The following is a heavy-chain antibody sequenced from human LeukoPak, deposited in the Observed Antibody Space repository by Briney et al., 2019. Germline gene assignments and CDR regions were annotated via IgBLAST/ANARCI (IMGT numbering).Heavy chain of an antibody. J-gene: IGHJ4*02. CDR3: ARGLNDSWTGENY. V-gene: IGHV4-34*01. CDR1: DGSFSGYY. CDR2: INHSGST. Sequence: SGTLSLTCAVYDGSFSGYYWSWIRQPPGKGLEWIGEINHSGSTNYNPSLKSRVTISLDTSKSQFSLKVRYVTAADTAVYYCARGLNDSWTGENYWGQGTLVTVSS. D-gene: IGHD3-3*01.